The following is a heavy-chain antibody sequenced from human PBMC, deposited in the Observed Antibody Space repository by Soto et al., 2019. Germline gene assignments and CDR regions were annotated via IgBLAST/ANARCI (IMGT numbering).Heavy chain of an antibody. CDR1: GGTFSSYA. J-gene: IGHJ3*02. CDR2: IIPSFATP. CDR3: VSYNWKYPLI. D-gene: IGHD1-7*01. V-gene: IGHV1-69*05. Sequence: SVKVSCKASGGTFSSYAISWVRQAPGQGLDWVGVIIPSFATPNYAQKFQGRISLTTDESTSTAYMELSSLRSEDTAVYYCVSYNWKYPLIWGQGTMVTVSS.